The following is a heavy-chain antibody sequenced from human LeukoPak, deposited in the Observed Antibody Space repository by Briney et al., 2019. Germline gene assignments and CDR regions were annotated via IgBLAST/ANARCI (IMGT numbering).Heavy chain of an antibody. D-gene: IGHD6-19*01. CDR3: ASQYSSGWYVQRYYFDY. CDR2: INPNSGGT. J-gene: IGHJ4*02. Sequence: ASLKVSCKASGYTFTGYYMHWVRQAPGQGLEWMGWINPNSGGTNYAQKFQGRVTMTRDTSISTAYMELSRLRADDTAVYYCASQYSSGWYVQRYYFDYWGQGTLVTVSS. CDR1: GYTFTGYY. V-gene: IGHV1-2*02.